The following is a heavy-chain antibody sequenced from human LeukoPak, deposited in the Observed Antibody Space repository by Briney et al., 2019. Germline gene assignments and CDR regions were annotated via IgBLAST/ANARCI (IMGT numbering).Heavy chain of an antibody. CDR3: ARLSARYGSGSQPGYMDV. V-gene: IGHV4-34*01. CDR2: INHSGST. CDR1: GGSFSGYY. Sequence: SETLSLTCAVYGGSFSGYYWSWIRQPPGKGLEWMGEINHSGSTNYSPSLKSRVTISVDTSKNQFSLKLSSVTAADTAVYYCARLSARYGSGSQPGYMDVWGKGTTVTISS. J-gene: IGHJ6*03. D-gene: IGHD3-10*01.